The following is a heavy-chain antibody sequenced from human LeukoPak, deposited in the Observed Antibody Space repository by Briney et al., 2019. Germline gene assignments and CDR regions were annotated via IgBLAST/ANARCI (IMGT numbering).Heavy chain of an antibody. J-gene: IGHJ6*03. CDR3: AREHCSSTSCYENYYYYMDV. CDR2: MNPNSGNT. D-gene: IGHD2-2*01. CDR1: GYTFTSYD. V-gene: IGHV1-8*01. Sequence: GASVKVSCKASGYTFTSYDINWVRQATGQGLEWMGWMNPNSGNTGYAQKFQGRVTMTRNSSISTAYMELSSLRSEDTAVYYCAREHCSSTSCYENYYYYMDVWGKGTTVTVSS.